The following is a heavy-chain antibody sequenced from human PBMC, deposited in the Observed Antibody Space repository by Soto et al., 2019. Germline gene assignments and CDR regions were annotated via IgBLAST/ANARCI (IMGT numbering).Heavy chain of an antibody. D-gene: IGHD1-1*01. J-gene: IGHJ4*02. CDR2: ISAHNGNT. V-gene: IGHV1-18*01. CDR3: ARWRYGDY. CDR1: GYDVTTYG. Sequence: QVHLVQSGAEVKKPGASVKVSCKGSGYDVTTYGITWVRQAPGQGLEWMAWISAHNGNTDYAQKLQGRVTVTRDTSTSTAYMELRSLRSDDTAMYYCARWRYGDYWGQGALVTVSS.